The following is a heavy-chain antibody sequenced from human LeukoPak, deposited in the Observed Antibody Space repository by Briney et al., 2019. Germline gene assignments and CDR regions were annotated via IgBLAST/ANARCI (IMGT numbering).Heavy chain of an antibody. CDR1: GGTFSSYA. D-gene: IGHD1-20*01. CDR3: AREAITGTWESHWFDP. V-gene: IGHV1-69*05. Sequence: SVKVSCKASGGTFSSYAISWVRQAPGQGLEWMGGIIPIFGTANYAQKFQGRVTITTDESTSTAYMELRSLRSEDTAVYYCAREAITGTWESHWFDPWGQGTLVTVPS. CDR2: IIPIFGTA. J-gene: IGHJ5*02.